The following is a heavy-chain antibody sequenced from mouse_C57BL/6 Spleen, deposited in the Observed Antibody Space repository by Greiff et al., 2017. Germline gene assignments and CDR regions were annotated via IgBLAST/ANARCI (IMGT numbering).Heavy chain of an antibody. CDR3: ARGGTGAMDY. CDR1: GYTFTSYW. D-gene: IGHD3-3*01. Sequence: QVQLQQSGAELVKPGASVKLSCKASGYTFTSYWMHWVKQRPGQGLEWIGMIHPNSGSTNYNEKFKGKATLSVDKSSSTAYMQLSSLTSEDAAVYYCARGGTGAMDYWGQGTSVTVSS. CDR2: IHPNSGST. J-gene: IGHJ4*01. V-gene: IGHV1-64*01.